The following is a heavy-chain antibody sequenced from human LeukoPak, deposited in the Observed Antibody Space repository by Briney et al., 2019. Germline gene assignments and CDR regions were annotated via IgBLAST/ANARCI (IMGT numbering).Heavy chain of an antibody. CDR2: ISGSSSYI. V-gene: IGHV3-21*01. CDR3: ASSSPGGATMDIDY. Sequence: GGSLRLSCAASGFTFSSYSMNWVRQAPGEGLEWVSSISGSSSYIYYADSVKGRFTISRDNAKNSLYLQMNSLRAEDTAVYYCASSSPGGATMDIDYWGQGTLVTVSS. J-gene: IGHJ4*02. D-gene: IGHD1-26*01. CDR1: GFTFSSYS.